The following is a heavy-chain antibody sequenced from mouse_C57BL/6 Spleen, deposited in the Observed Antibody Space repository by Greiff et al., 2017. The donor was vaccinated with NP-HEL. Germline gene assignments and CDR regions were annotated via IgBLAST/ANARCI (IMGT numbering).Heavy chain of an antibody. J-gene: IGHJ1*03. CDR3: TGDYGSPSYWYFDV. Sequence: EVKLEESGGGLVQPGGSMKLSCVASGFTFSNYWMNWVRQSPEKGLEWVAQIRLKSDNYATHYAESVKGRFTISRDDSKSSVYLQMNNLRAEDTGIYYCTGDYGSPSYWYFDVWGTGTTVTVSS. CDR2: IRLKSDNYAT. V-gene: IGHV6-3*01. D-gene: IGHD1-1*01. CDR1: GFTFSNYW.